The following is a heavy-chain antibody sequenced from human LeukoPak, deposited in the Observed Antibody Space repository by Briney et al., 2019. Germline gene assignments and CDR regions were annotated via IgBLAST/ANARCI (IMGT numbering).Heavy chain of an antibody. V-gene: IGHV4-59*08. Sequence: SVTLSLTCTVSGGSISSYYWSWIRQPPGKGLEWIGYIYYSGSTNYNPSLKSRVTISVDTSKNQFSLKLSSVTAADTAVYYCARRAPYSYEWSTLDYWGQGTLVTVSS. CDR1: GGSISSYY. J-gene: IGHJ4*02. CDR3: ARRAPYSYEWSTLDY. CDR2: IYYSGST. D-gene: IGHD5-18*01.